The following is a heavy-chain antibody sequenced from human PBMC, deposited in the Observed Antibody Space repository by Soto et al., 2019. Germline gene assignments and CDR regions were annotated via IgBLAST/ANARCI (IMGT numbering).Heavy chain of an antibody. Sequence: PSETLSLTCTVSGGSISSSSYYWGWIRQPPGKGLEWIGSIYYSGSTYYNPSLKSRVTISVDTSKNQFSLKLSSVTAADKAVYYCARQGPPHIDYYYGMDVWGQGTTVTVSS. CDR2: IYYSGST. CDR3: ARQGPPHIDYYYGMDV. D-gene: IGHD2-21*01. CDR1: GGSISSSSYY. J-gene: IGHJ6*02. V-gene: IGHV4-39*01.